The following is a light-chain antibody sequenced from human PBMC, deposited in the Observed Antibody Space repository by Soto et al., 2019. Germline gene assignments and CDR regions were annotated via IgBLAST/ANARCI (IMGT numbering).Light chain of an antibody. CDR2: RSS. CDR3: QQYGSSPHT. V-gene: IGKV3-20*01. CDR1: QSVSSSY. J-gene: IGKJ2*01. Sequence: EIVLTQSPGTLSLSPGERATLSCRASQSVSSSYLAWYQLKPGQAPRLLIYRSSSRATGIPDRFSGSGSGTGFTLTISRLEPEDFAVYYFQQYGSSPHTFGQGTKLEIK.